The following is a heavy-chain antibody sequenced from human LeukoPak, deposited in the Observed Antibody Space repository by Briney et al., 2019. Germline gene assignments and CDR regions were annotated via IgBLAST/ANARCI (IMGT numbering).Heavy chain of an antibody. Sequence: SETLSLTCTVSGGSISSSSYYWGWIRQPPGKGLEWIGSIYYSGSTYYHPSLKSRVTISVDTSKNQFSLKLSSVTAADTAVYYCARLRVAAAAVGVTGWFDPWGQGTLVTVSS. V-gene: IGHV4-39*07. J-gene: IGHJ5*02. CDR3: ARLRVAAAAVGVTGWFDP. D-gene: IGHD6-13*01. CDR2: IYYSGST. CDR1: GGSISSSSYY.